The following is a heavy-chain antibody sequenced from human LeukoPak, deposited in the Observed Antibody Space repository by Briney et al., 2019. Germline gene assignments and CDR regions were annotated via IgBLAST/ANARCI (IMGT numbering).Heavy chain of an antibody. CDR2: INPNSGGT. CDR3: ARGTVLRFLEWLLGPTDY. D-gene: IGHD3-3*01. CDR1: GYTFTGYY. J-gene: IGHJ4*02. Sequence: ASVKVSCKASGYTFTGYYMQWVRQAPGQGLEWVGWINPNSGGTNYAQKFQGRVTMTRDTSISTAYMELSRLRSDDTAVYYRARGTVLRFLEWLLGPTDYWGQGTLVTVSS. V-gene: IGHV1-2*02.